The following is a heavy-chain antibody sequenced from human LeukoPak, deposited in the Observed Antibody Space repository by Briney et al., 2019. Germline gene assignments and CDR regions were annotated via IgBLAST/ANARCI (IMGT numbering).Heavy chain of an antibody. J-gene: IGHJ3*02. CDR1: GGSISSYY. D-gene: IGHD1-26*01. Sequence: SETLSLTCTVSGGSISSYYWNWIRQSPGKGLEWIGYIYYSGSTNYNPSLKSRVTISVDTSKNQFSLKLRSVTAADTAVYYCVRDWEGFNFDIWGQGTMVTVSS. V-gene: IGHV4-59*01. CDR2: IYYSGST. CDR3: VRDWEGFNFDI.